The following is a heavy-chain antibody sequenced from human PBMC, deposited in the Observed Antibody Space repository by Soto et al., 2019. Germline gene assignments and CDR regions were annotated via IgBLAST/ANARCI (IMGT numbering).Heavy chain of an antibody. J-gene: IGHJ6*02. CDR3: TTEGSSPPDYYYYGMDV. CDR2: IKSKTDGGTT. CDR1: GFTFSNAW. D-gene: IGHD6-6*01. V-gene: IGHV3-15*07. Sequence: EVQLVESGGGLVKPGGSLRLSCAASGFTFSNAWMNWVRQAPGKGLEWVGRIKSKTDGGTTDYAAPVKGRFTISRDDSKNTLYPQINSLKTEDTAVYYCTTEGSSPPDYYYYGMDVWGQGTTVTVSS.